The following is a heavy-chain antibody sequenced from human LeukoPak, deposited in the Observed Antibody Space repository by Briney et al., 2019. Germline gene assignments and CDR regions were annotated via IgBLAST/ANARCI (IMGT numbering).Heavy chain of an antibody. Sequence: SETLSLTCTVSGGSISSYYWSWIRQPAGQGLEWIGRICSSGSTNYSPSLKSRVTLSVDTSRNQFSLRLSSVTAADTAVYYCARDGRGYSSSWYFDLWGQGTLVTVSS. D-gene: IGHD6-13*01. J-gene: IGHJ4*02. CDR3: ARDGRGYSSSWYFDL. V-gene: IGHV4-4*07. CDR1: GGSISSYY. CDR2: ICSSGST.